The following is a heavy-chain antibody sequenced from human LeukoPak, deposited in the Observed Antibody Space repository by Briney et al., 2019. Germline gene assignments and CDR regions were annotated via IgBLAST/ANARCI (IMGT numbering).Heavy chain of an antibody. V-gene: IGHV5-51*01. D-gene: IGHD2-21*02. Sequence: GESLMIPCKGSGYSFTSYWIGWVRQMPGKGLEWMGIIYPGDSDTRYSPSFQGQVTISADKSISTAYLQWSSLKASDTAMYYCASTSDCGGDCYSSYYYGMDVWGQGTTVTVSS. CDR3: ASTSDCGGDCYSSYYYGMDV. CDR2: IYPGDSDT. J-gene: IGHJ6*02. CDR1: GYSFTSYW.